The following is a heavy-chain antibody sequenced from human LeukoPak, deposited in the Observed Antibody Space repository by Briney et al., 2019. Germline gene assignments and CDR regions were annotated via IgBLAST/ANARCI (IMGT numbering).Heavy chain of an antibody. CDR1: GFTFSNFG. V-gene: IGHV3-21*01. CDR3: ARAGLDAFDI. CDR2: ISSSSSYI. Sequence: GGSLRLSCAASGFTFSNFGINWVRQAPGKGLEWVSSISSSSSYISYADSVKGRFTISRDNAKNSLYLQMNSLRAEDTAVYYCARAGLDAFDIWGQGTMVTVSS. J-gene: IGHJ3*02.